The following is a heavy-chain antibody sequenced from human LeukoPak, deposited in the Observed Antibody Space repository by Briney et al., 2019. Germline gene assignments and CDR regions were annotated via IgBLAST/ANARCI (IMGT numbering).Heavy chain of an antibody. D-gene: IGHD3-3*01. J-gene: IGHJ4*02. CDR3: AKRERFLEWYYLDY. Sequence: GGSLRLSCAASGFTFSSYALHWVRQAPGKGLEWVADISNDGSKKYYGDSVKGRFTISRDNSKNTVYVQMNSLRAEDTAVYYCAKRERFLEWYYLDYWGQGTLVTVSS. CDR1: GFTFSSYA. V-gene: IGHV3-30-3*02. CDR2: ISNDGSKK.